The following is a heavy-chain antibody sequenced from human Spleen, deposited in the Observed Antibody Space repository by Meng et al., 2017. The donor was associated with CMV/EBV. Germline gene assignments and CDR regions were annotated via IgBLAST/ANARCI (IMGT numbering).Heavy chain of an antibody. D-gene: IGHD5-18*01. CDR2: INPSGGST. CDR1: GYTFSSYG. CDR3: AREAMVTGLAYYYGMDV. J-gene: IGHJ6*02. Sequence: ASVKVSCKASGYTFSSYGISWVRQAPGQGLEWMGIINPSGGSTSYAQKFQGRVTMTRDTSTSTVYMELSSLRSEDTAVYYCAREAMVTGLAYYYGMDVWGQGTTVTVSS. V-gene: IGHV1-46*01.